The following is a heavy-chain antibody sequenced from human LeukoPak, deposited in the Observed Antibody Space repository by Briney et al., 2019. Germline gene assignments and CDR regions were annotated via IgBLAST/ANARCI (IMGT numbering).Heavy chain of an antibody. D-gene: IGHD6-13*01. CDR1: GGSFSGYY. CDR2: INHSGST. J-gene: IGHJ4*02. V-gene: IGHV4-34*01. CDR3: ARWRVIAAAGIDY. Sequence: SETLSLTCAVYGGSFSGYYWSWLRQPPGKGLEWIGEINHSGSTNYNPSLKSRLTISVDTSKNQFSLKLSSVTAADTAVYYCARWRVIAAAGIDYWGQGTLVTVSS.